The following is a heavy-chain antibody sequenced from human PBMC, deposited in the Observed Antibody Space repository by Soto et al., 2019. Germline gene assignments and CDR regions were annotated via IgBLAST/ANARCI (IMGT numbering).Heavy chain of an antibody. J-gene: IGHJ3*02. CDR2: ISGSRGST. D-gene: IGHD2-2*01. CDR3: AKAEDIVVVPAAITDAFDI. CDR1: GFTFSSYA. V-gene: IGHV3-23*01. Sequence: GGSLRLSCVASGFTFSSYAMSWVRQAPGKGLEWVSAISGSRGSTYYADSVKGRFTISRDNSKNTLYLQMNSLRAEDTAVYYCAKAEDIVVVPAAITDAFDIWGQGTMVTVSS.